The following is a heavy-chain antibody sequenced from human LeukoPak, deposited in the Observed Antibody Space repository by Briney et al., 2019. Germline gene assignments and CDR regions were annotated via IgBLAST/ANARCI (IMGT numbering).Heavy chain of an antibody. CDR1: GFTFSSYA. D-gene: IGHD2-21*02. CDR2: ISGSGGST. V-gene: IGHV3-23*01. Sequence: GGSLRLSCAASGFTFSSYAMSWVRQAPGKGLEWVSAISGSGGSTYYADSVKGRFTISRDNSKDTLSLQMHSLRPGDTAVYYCVREDTPATANYWGQGTLVTISS. J-gene: IGHJ4*02. CDR3: VREDTPATANY.